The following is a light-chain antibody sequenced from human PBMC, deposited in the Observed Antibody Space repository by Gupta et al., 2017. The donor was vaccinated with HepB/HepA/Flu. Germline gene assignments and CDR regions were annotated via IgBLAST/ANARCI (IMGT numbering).Light chain of an antibody. J-gene: IGLJ2*01. CDR2: EVS. CDR3: CSYAGSSTYVV. CDR1: SSDVGSYNL. V-gene: IGLV2-23*02. Sequence: QSALTQPASVSVSPGQSITISCPGTSSDVGSYNLVSWYQQHPGKAPKLMIYEVSKRPSGVSNRFSGSKSGNTASLTISGLQAEDEADYYCCSYAGSSTYVVFGGGTKLTVL.